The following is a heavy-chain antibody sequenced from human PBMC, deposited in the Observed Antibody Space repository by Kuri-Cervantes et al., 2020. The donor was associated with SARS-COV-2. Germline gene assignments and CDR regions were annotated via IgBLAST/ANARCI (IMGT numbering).Heavy chain of an antibody. CDR2: IYYSGST. D-gene: IGHD6-13*01. V-gene: IGHV4-34*01. CDR1: GGSFSGYY. CDR3: ARGQQLVLLDY. Sequence: SETLSLTCAVYGGSFSGYYWGWIRQPPGKGLEWIGSIYYSGSTNYKPSLKSRVTISVDTSKNQFSLKLSSVTAADTAVYYCARGQQLVLLDYWGQGTLVTVSS. J-gene: IGHJ4*02.